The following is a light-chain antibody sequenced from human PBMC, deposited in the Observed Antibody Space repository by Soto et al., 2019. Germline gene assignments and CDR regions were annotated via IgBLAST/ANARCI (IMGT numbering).Light chain of an antibody. J-gene: IGKJ4*01. V-gene: IGKV3-20*01. CDR2: DAS. Sequence: IVLTHAQGTLSLVPGKRGHLSWSARQGVSYHLAWYQQKPGQAPRLLIYDASSRATGVPDRFSGSGSGTDFTLTISRLEPEDFAVYYCQHCQPYGDSPPLNCGGGPKVAIK. CDR1: QGVSYH. CDR3: QHCQPYGDSPPLN.